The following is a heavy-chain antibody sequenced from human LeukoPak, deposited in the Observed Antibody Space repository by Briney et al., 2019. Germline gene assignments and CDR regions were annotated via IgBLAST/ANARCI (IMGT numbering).Heavy chain of an antibody. Sequence: PSETLSLTCTVSGGSISSYYWSWIRQPAGKGLEWIGRIYTSGSTNYNPSLKSRVTMSVDTSKNQFSLKLSPVTAADTAVYYCARDMITFGGVIVPFDYWGQGTLVTVSS. V-gene: IGHV4-4*07. CDR2: IYTSGST. CDR3: ARDMITFGGVIVPFDY. D-gene: IGHD3-16*02. J-gene: IGHJ4*02. CDR1: GGSISSYY.